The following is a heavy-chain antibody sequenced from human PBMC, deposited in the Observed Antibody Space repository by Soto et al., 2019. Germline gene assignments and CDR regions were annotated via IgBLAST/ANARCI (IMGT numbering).Heavy chain of an antibody. CDR3: AKDRDLGSYYFDY. J-gene: IGHJ4*02. CDR1: GFPFDDYS. V-gene: IGHV3-43*01. CDR2: ISWDGADT. D-gene: IGHD3-10*01. Sequence: PGGSLRLSCAASGFPFDDYSMNWVRQVPGKGLEWVSLISWDGADTYYADSVKGRFTVSRDNSKNSLYLQMNSLRAEDTALYYCAKDRDLGSYYFDYWGQGTLVTVSS.